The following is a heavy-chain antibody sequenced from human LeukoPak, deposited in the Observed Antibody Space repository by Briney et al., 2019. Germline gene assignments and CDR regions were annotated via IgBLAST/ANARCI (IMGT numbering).Heavy chain of an antibody. CDR2: IGGDGTDT. V-gene: IGHV3-43*02. CDR3: ARAYCGGDCYPGDY. D-gene: IGHD2-21*02. Sequence: VGSLRLSCVVSGFTFDDYAMHWVRQAPGKGLEWVSLIGGDGTDTYYANSVKGRFTVSRDNSKKSLYLQMSSLRTEDTVLYYCARAYCGGDCYPGDYWGQGTLVTVSS. CDR1: GFTFDDYA. J-gene: IGHJ4*02.